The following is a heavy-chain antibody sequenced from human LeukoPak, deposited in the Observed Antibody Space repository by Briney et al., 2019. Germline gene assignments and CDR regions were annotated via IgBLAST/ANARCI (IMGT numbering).Heavy chain of an antibody. CDR3: ATDRAVGVGAFDI. CDR1: GFIFSDYY. CDR2: ISSSGSNT. Sequence: GGSLRLSCEASGFIFSDYYMSWIRQAPGKGREWISYISSSGSNTYYADSVKGRFTISRDNARNSLYLPMNSLRAGATALYYCATDRAVGVGAFDISGPETMVTVSS. J-gene: IGHJ3*02. D-gene: IGHD3-10*01. V-gene: IGHV3-11*01.